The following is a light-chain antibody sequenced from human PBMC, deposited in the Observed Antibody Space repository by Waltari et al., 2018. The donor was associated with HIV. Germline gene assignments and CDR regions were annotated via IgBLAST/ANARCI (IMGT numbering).Light chain of an antibody. CDR2: SNK. CDR1: ISNIGGNT. J-gene: IGLJ2*01. CDR3: AAWDANLNGRL. Sequence: QSVLTQSPSASGTPGQRVTISCSGSISNIGGNTVSWYQHLPGTAPKLLIYSNKRRPSGVPDRFSGSKSGTSASLAISGLQSEDEADYYCAAWDANLNGRLFGGGTKLTVL. V-gene: IGLV1-44*01.